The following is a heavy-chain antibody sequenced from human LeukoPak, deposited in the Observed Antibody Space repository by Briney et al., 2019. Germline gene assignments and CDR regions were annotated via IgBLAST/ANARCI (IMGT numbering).Heavy chain of an antibody. CDR1: GFTFSTSW. CDR3: VRDKMMDDRGVGFDP. Sequence: PGGSLRLTCAASGFTFSTSWMYWVRQAPGKGLMYVPRINIDGSITTYADSVKGRFTISRDNTKNTLYLQMNSLGAEDTAVYYCVRDKMMDDRGVGFDPWGQGTLVTVSS. J-gene: IGHJ5*02. CDR2: INIDGSIT. D-gene: IGHD1-1*01. V-gene: IGHV3-74*01.